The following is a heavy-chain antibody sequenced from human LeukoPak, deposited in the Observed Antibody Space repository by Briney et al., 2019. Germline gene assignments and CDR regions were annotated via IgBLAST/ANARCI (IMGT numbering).Heavy chain of an antibody. J-gene: IGHJ4*02. CDR3: ARGRPHGNDY. CDR2: ISSSSYI. CDR1: GFTFSSYS. V-gene: IGHV3-21*01. Sequence: GGSLRLSCAASGFTFSSYSMNWVRQAPGKGLEWVSSISSSSYIYYADSVKGRFTISRDNAKNSLYLQMNSLRAEDAAVYYCARGRPHGNDYWGQGTLVTVSS. D-gene: IGHD4-23*01.